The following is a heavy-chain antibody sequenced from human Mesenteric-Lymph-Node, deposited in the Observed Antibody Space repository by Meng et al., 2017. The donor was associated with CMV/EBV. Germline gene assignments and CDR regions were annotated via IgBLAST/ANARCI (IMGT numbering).Heavy chain of an antibody. CDR3: ARGLRGYDYIDY. D-gene: IGHD5-12*01. CDR1: GFTFSSYS. CDR2: ISTSSIYI. V-gene: IGHV3-21*01. Sequence: CAASGFTFSSYSMNWVRQAPGKGLEGVSSISTSSIYIYYADSVKGRFTISRDNAKKSLYLQMNSLRAEDTAVYYCARGLRGYDYIDYWGQGTLVTVSS. J-gene: IGHJ4*02.